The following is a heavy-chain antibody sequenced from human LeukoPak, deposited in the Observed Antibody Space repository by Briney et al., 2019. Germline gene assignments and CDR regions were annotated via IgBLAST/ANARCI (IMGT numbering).Heavy chain of an antibody. J-gene: IGHJ4*02. D-gene: IGHD2-21*02. CDR1: GFTFSSHW. CDR3: ASHDFLDY. V-gene: IGHV3-7*01. Sequence: GGSLRLSCAASGFTFSSHWMTWVRQAPGKGLEWVANIKQDDSEIYYANSVRGRFTISRNNAKNSLYLQMNSLRVDDTGVYCCASHDFLDYWGQGTLVSVSS. CDR2: IKQDDSEI.